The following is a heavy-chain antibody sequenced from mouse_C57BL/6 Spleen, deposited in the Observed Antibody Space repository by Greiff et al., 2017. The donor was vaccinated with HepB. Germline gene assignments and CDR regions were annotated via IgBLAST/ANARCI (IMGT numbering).Heavy chain of an antibody. CDR1: GFTFSSYA. CDR3: TSLYYYGSSPWFAY. Sequence: EVQLVESGEGLVKPGGSLKLSCAASGFTFSSYAMSWVRQTPEKRLEWVAYISSGGDYIYYADTVKGRFTISRDNARNTLYLQMSSLKSEDTAMYYCTSLYYYGSSPWFAYWGQGTLVTVSA. CDR2: ISSGGDYI. V-gene: IGHV5-9-1*02. D-gene: IGHD1-1*01. J-gene: IGHJ3*01.